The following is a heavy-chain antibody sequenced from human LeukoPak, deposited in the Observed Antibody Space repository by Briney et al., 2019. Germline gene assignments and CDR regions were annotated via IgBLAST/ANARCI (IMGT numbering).Heavy chain of an antibody. D-gene: IGHD1-26*01. V-gene: IGHV1-2*04. Sequence: ASVKVSCKASGYTFTSYAMHWVRQAPGQGLEWMGWINPNSGGTNYAQKFQGWVTMTRDTSISTAYMELSRLRSDDTAVYYCARVSNSGSPYFDYWGQGTLVTVSS. CDR2: INPNSGGT. CDR1: GYTFTSYA. CDR3: ARVSNSGSPYFDY. J-gene: IGHJ4*02.